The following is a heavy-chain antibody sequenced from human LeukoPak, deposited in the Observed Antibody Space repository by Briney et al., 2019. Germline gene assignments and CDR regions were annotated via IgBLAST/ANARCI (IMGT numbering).Heavy chain of an antibody. J-gene: IGHJ6*02. V-gene: IGHV4-4*02. CDR2: VYHSGST. Sequence: PSETLSLTCAVSIDSISSSNLWTWVRQPPGQGLEWIGEVYHSGSTNYNPSLKSRVTISLDKSKNQFSLKLSFVTAADTAVYYCASAIVGPNYMDVWGQGTTVTVSS. CDR1: IDSISSSNL. CDR3: ASAIVGPNYMDV. D-gene: IGHD1-26*01.